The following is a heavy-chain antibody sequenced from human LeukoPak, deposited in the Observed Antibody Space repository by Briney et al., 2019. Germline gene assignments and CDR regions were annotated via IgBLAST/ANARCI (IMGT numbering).Heavy chain of an antibody. D-gene: IGHD3-10*01. J-gene: IGHJ3*02. V-gene: IGHV4-39*07. CDR3: ARSPGASCAFDI. Sequence: SETLSLTCTVSGGSLSGSSYYWGWIRQPPGKGLEYIGSIYYSGSTYYNPSLKSRVTISVDTSKNQFSLKLTSVTAADTAVYYCARSPGASCAFDIWGQGTMVTVSS. CDR1: GGSLSGSSYY. CDR2: IYYSGST.